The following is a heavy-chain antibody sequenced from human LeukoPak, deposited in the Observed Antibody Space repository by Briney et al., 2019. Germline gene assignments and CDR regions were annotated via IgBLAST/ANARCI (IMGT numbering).Heavy chain of an antibody. D-gene: IGHD2-15*01. CDR1: GGTFSSYT. Sequence: ASVKVSCKASGGTFSSYTISWVRQAPGQGLEWMGRIIPILGIANYAQKFQGRVTITADKSTSTAYMELSSLRSEDTAVYYCARDPRDVVVVAAMDYYGMDVWGQGTTDTVSS. CDR2: IIPILGIA. V-gene: IGHV1-69*04. CDR3: ARDPRDVVVVAAMDYYGMDV. J-gene: IGHJ6*02.